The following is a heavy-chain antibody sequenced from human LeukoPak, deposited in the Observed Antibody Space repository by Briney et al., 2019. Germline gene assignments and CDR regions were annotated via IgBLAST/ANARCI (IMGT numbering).Heavy chain of an antibody. Sequence: GGSLRLSCAASGFTFSSYAMTWVRQAPGKGLEWVSAISGSGGSTYYADSVKGRFTISRDNSKNTLYLQVNSLRAEDTAVYYCAKEPSWSLLRGSWDYWGQGTLVTVSS. CDR3: AKEPSWSLLRGSWDY. CDR1: GFTFSSYA. D-gene: IGHD3-22*01. CDR2: ISGSGGST. J-gene: IGHJ4*02. V-gene: IGHV3-23*01.